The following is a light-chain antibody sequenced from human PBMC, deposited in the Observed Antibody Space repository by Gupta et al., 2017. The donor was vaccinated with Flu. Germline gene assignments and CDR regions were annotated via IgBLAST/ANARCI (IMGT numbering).Light chain of an antibody. CDR1: QGISTN. CDR2: GAT. V-gene: IGKV1-9*01. CDR3: QQLNSFPALT. J-gene: IGKJ4*01. Sequence: IQLTQSPSFLSASVGDKVNITCRASQGISTNLAWYQQKPGRAPKLLIYGATTLQGGVPSRFSGSGSVTEFSLTISSLQPEDFATYYCQQLNSFPALTFGGGTKVEIK.